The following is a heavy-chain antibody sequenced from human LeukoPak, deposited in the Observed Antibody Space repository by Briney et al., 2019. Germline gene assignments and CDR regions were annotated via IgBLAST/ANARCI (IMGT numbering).Heavy chain of an antibody. V-gene: IGHV3-74*01. CDR2: INSDGSST. CDR3: ARGAKWELLPFDY. D-gene: IGHD1-26*01. CDR1: GFTFSSYW. Sequence: AGGSLRLSCAASGFTFSSYWMHWVRQAPGKGLVWVSRINSDGSSTSYADSVKGRFTISRDNAKNTLYLQMGSLRAEDMAVYYCARGAKWELLPFDYWGQGTLVTVSS. J-gene: IGHJ4*02.